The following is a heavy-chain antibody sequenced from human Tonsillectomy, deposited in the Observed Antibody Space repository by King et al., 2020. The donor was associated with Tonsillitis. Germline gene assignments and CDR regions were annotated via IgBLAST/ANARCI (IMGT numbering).Heavy chain of an antibody. CDR3: ALRGYGPLQWLRPLDY. D-gene: IGHD5-12*01. V-gene: IGHV3-74*01. CDR2: INGDGSVA. Sequence: VQLVESGGGLVQPGGSLRLSCAASGFTFSDYWIHWVRQAPGKGLVWVSHINGDGSVANYADSVKGRFTISKDNAKKTLYLQMNRLRVEDTAMYYCALRGYGPLQWLRPLDYWGQGTRVTVSS. CDR1: GFTFSDYW. J-gene: IGHJ4*02.